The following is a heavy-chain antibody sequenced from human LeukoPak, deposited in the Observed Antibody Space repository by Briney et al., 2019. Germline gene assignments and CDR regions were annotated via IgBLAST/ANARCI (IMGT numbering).Heavy chain of an antibody. J-gene: IGHJ6*02. CDR3: ARLASSSWPLYYYYGMDV. CDR1: GYTFTSYD. Sequence: GASVKVSCKASGYTFTSYDINWVRPATGQGLEWMGWMNPNNGNTGYAQKFQGRVTMTRSTSISTAYMELSSLRSEDTAVYYCARLASSSWPLYYYYGMDVWGQGTTVTVSS. V-gene: IGHV1-8*01. CDR2: MNPNNGNT. D-gene: IGHD6-13*01.